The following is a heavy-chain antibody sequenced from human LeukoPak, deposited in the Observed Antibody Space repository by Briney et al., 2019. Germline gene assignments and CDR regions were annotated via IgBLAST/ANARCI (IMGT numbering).Heavy chain of an antibody. V-gene: IGHV3-21*01. Sequence: PGGSLRLSCAASGFTFSSYTMNWDRQAPGKGLEWVSSISSSSSYIYYADSVKGRFTISRNNAKNSLYLQMNSLRAEDTAVYYCASAWGGYCSSTSCYPFDYWGQGNLVSVSS. CDR3: ASAWGGYCSSTSCYPFDY. CDR1: GFTFSSYT. CDR2: ISSSSSYI. D-gene: IGHD2-2*01. J-gene: IGHJ4*02.